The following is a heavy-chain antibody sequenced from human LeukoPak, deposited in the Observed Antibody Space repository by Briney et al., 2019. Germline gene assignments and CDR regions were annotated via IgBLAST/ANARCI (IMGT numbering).Heavy chain of an antibody. Sequence: GGSLRLSCAASGFTFSSYSMNWVRQAPGKGLEWVSSISSSSSYIYYADSVKGRFTISRDNAENSLYLQMNSLRAEDTAVYYWAKGRGALSGPGDGYHSHAIAFEIWGQGTMVTVSS. J-gene: IGHJ3*02. D-gene: IGHD5-24*01. CDR1: GFTFSSYS. CDR3: AKGRGALSGPGDGYHSHAIAFEI. CDR2: ISSSSSYI. V-gene: IGHV3-21*01.